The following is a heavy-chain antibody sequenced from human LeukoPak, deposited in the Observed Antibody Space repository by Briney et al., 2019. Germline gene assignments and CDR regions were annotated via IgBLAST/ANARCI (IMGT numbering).Heavy chain of an antibody. CDR2: IYGTGST. Sequence: SETLSLTCAVSGYSLGKNYYWGWIRQPPGKELEWIGRIYGTGSTSYNPSLMNRVTMSVDTSKNHFSLKLTSVTAADTAVYYCARYDSRGSASTRFDYWGQGILVTISS. D-gene: IGHD3-16*01. CDR1: GYSLGKNYY. CDR3: ARYDSRGSASTRFDY. V-gene: IGHV4-38-2*01. J-gene: IGHJ4*02.